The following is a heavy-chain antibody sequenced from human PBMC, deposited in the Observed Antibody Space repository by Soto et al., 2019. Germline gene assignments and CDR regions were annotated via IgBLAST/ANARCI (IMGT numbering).Heavy chain of an antibody. CDR3: ARFSYYYALDV. V-gene: IGHV4-4*07. Sequence: QVQLQESGPGLVKPSETLSLTCTVSGGSMNSYYWAWIRQPAGKGLEWIALIYTNGGTNSNPSLTGRVSMSVDTSKGQFSLMLTSVTAADTAVYFCARFSYYYALDVGGQGTTVTVSS. CDR2: IYTNGGT. J-gene: IGHJ6*02. CDR1: GGSMNSYY.